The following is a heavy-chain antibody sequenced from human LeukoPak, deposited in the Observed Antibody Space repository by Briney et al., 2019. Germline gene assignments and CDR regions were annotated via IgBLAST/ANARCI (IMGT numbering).Heavy chain of an antibody. D-gene: IGHD6-19*01. V-gene: IGHV1-18*04. CDR3: ARDKAQPWLAGDAFDI. CDR2: IRPHNGNA. Sequence: ASVKVSCQPSGYTFTSYIISWVRQAPGQGLEWMGRIRPHNGNADYAQILQGRVTMTTDTSTSTAYMELRSLRSDDTAVYYCARDKAQPWLAGDAFDIWGQGTMVTVSS. CDR1: GYTFTSYI. J-gene: IGHJ3*02.